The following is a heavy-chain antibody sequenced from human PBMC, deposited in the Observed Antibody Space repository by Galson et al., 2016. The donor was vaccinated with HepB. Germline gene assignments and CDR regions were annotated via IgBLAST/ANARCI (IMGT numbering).Heavy chain of an antibody. Sequence: PALVKPTQTLTLTCTFSGFSLNTRGVGVGWIRQPPGKALEWLALIFWDDDKRYSPSLKSRLAITKDTSKNQVVLTMTNMDPVDTATYYCAHGPSCYYGLDYWGQGTHVTVSS. CDR2: IFWDDDK. J-gene: IGHJ4*02. CDR1: GFSLNTRGVG. D-gene: IGHD3-3*01. CDR3: AHGPSCYYGLDY. V-gene: IGHV2-5*02.